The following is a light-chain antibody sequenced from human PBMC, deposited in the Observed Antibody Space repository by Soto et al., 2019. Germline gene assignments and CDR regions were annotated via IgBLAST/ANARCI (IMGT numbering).Light chain of an antibody. Sequence: DVQLTQSPSTLSASVGDRVTITCRASQSVSSWLAWYQAKPGKAPNLLIYKASTLESGVPSRFSGSGSGTEFTRTISSLQPDDFATYYCQQYRSYSWTFGQGTKVEI. CDR2: KAS. J-gene: IGKJ1*01. CDR1: QSVSSW. V-gene: IGKV1-5*03. CDR3: QQYRSYSWT.